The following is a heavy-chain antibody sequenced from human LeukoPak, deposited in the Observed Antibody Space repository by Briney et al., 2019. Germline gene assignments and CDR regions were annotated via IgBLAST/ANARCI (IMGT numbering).Heavy chain of an antibody. CDR1: GGSISSGDYY. D-gene: IGHD4-17*01. V-gene: IGHV4-30-4*08. CDR3: ARDGGGDFVLGSFDY. Sequence: SQTLSLTCTVSGGSISSGDYYWSWIRPPPGKGLEWIGYIYYSGSTYYNPSLKSRVTISVDTSKNQFSLKLSSVTAADTAVYYCARDGGGDFVLGSFDYWGQGTLVTVSS. CDR2: IYYSGST. J-gene: IGHJ4*02.